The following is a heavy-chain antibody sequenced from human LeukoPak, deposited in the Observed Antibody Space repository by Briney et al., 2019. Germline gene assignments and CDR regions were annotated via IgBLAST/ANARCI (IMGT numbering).Heavy chain of an antibody. V-gene: IGHV3-30*02. CDR1: GFTFSHYG. J-gene: IGHJ4*02. Sequence: GGSLRLSCAASGFTFSHYGMLWVRQAPGKGLEWVAFIRYDGSNKYYADSVKGRFTISRDNSKNTLYLQMNSLRAEDTAVYYCAKAATYYYGSGSSQGYYFDYWGQGTLVTVSS. D-gene: IGHD3-10*01. CDR2: IRYDGSNK. CDR3: AKAATYYYGSGSSQGYYFDY.